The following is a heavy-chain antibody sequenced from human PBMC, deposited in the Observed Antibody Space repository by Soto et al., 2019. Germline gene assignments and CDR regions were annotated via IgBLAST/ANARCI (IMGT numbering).Heavy chain of an antibody. J-gene: IGHJ4*02. CDR3: ATASYCGGDCYSNKYYFDY. Sequence: ASVKVACKAIGYSFTSHYMHWVRQAPGQGLEWMGTIYPGGETIYAQKFQGRVTMTEDTSTDTAYMELSSLRSEDTAVYYCATASYCGGDCYSNKYYFDYWGQGTLVTVSS. D-gene: IGHD2-21*02. CDR2: IYPGGET. V-gene: IGHV1-46*01. CDR1: GYSFTSHY.